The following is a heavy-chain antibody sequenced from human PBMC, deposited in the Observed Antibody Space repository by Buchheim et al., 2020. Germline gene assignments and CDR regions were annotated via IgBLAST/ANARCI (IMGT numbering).Heavy chain of an antibody. V-gene: IGHV4-61*02. CDR1: GGSISSGSYY. CDR2: IYTSGST. D-gene: IGHD3-22*01. CDR3: AREGRGSSGYYYHYFYGMDV. J-gene: IGHJ6*02. Sequence: QVQLQESGPGLVKPSQTLSLTCTVSGGSISSGSYYWSWIRQPAGKGLEWIGRIYTSGSTNYNPSPKSRVTISVDTSKNQFSLKLSSVTAADTAVYYCAREGRGSSGYYYHYFYGMDVWGQGTT.